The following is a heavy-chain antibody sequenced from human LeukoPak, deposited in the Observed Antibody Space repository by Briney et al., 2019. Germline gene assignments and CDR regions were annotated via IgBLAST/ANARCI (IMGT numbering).Heavy chain of an antibody. CDR2: IDPDGNT. J-gene: IGHJ3*02. Sequence: GGSLRLSCSASGLTFSTYWMHWVRQAPGKGLVWVSRIDPDGNTVYADSVRGRFTVSRDNGKNTMYLQMNSLRVEDTALYYCASFRNTDIWGQGTTVTVSP. V-gene: IGHV3-74*01. CDR1: GLTFSTYW. CDR3: ASFRNTDI. D-gene: IGHD2/OR15-2a*01.